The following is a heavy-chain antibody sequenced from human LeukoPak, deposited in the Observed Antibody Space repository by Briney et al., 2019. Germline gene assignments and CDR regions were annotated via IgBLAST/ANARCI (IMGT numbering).Heavy chain of an antibody. CDR3: ARESAALYCSGGSCYPGYFQH. D-gene: IGHD2-15*01. Sequence: PSETLSLTCTVSGGSISSYYWSWIRQPAGKGLEWIGRIYTSGSTNYNPSLKSRVTISVDKSKNQFSLKLSSVTAADTAVYYCARESAALYCSGGSCYPGYFQHWGQGTLVTVSS. J-gene: IGHJ1*01. V-gene: IGHV4-4*07. CDR2: IYTSGST. CDR1: GGSISSYY.